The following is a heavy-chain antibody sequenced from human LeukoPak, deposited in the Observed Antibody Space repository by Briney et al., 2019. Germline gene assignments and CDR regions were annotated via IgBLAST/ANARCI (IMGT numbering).Heavy chain of an antibody. V-gene: IGHV4-38-2*02. D-gene: IGHD2/OR15-2a*01. CDR2: IDHSGST. CDR3: ARALLTMANFDY. J-gene: IGHJ4*02. CDR1: GYSISSGYY. Sequence: SETLSLTCTVSGYSISSGYYWGWIRQPPGKGLEWTGSIDHSGSTYYNPSLKSRITISVDTSKNQFSLKLSSVTAADTAVYYCARALLTMANFDYWGQGTLVTVSS.